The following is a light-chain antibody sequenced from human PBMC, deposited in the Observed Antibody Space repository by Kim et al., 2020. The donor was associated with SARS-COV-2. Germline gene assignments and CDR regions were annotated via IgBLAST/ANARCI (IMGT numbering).Light chain of an antibody. CDR1: SLTRYY. J-gene: IGLJ3*02. CDR2: GKD. CDR3: NSRDSSGTHVL. V-gene: IGLV3-19*01. Sequence: AWGKNVRITCQGDSLTRYYVGLHQQKPGQAPVLVIYGKDNRPSGIPDRFSGSSSGNTASLTITGAQAEDEADYYCNSRDSSGTHVLFGGGTKLTVL.